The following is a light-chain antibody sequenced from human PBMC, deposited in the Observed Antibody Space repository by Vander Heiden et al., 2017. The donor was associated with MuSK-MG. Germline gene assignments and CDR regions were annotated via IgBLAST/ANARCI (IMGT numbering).Light chain of an antibody. V-gene: IGLV1-40*01. CDR2: GNT. J-gene: IGLJ1*01. Sequence: QSVLTQPPSVSGAPGQRVTISCPGSSSNIGAGYDVHWYRQLPGTEPKRLIVGNTNRPTGVPDRFSGYKSGTYASLEITGLQAEDEADDYCQSYDSRLSGYVFGTGTKVTVL. CDR3: QSYDSRLSGYV. CDR1: SSNIGAGYD.